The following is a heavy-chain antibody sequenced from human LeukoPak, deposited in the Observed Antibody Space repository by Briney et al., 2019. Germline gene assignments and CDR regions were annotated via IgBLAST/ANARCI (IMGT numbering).Heavy chain of an antibody. V-gene: IGHV4-39*07. CDR3: ARALGAFDI. J-gene: IGHJ3*02. CDR1: GGSIRSSSYY. Sequence: SETLSLTCTVSGGSIRSSSYYWGWIRQPPGKGLEWIGSIYYSGSTYYNPSLKSRVTISLDKSKNQVSLKLNSVTAADTAVYYCARALGAFDIWGQGTMVTVSS. CDR2: IYYSGST.